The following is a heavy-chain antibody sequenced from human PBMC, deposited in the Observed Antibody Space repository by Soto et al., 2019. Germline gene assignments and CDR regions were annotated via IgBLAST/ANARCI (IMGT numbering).Heavy chain of an antibody. CDR2: INPNSGGT. Sequence: ASVKVSCKASGYTFTGYYMHWVRQAPGQGLEWMGWINPNSGGTNYAQKFQGRVTMTRDTSISTAYMELSRLRTDDTAVYYCARRRPYYYSSGLDYWGQGTLVTVSS. J-gene: IGHJ4*02. CDR3: ARRRPYYYSSGLDY. CDR1: GYTFTGYY. D-gene: IGHD3-22*01. V-gene: IGHV1-2*02.